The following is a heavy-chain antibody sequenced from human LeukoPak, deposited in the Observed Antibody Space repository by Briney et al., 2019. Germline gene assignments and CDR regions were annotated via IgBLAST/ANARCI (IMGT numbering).Heavy chain of an antibody. CDR1: GFTFSGSA. D-gene: IGHD6-13*01. J-gene: IGHJ4*02. Sequence: GGSLRLSCAASGFTFSGSAMHWVRQASGKGLEWVGRIRSKANSYATTYAASVKGRFTISRDDSKNTAYLQMNSLKTEDTAVYYCIRCIAAAGIFSDYWGQGTLVTVSS. V-gene: IGHV3-73*01. CDR2: IRSKANSYAT. CDR3: IRCIAAAGIFSDY.